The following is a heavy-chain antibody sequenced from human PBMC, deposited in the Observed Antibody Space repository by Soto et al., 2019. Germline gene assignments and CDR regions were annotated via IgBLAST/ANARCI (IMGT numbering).Heavy chain of an antibody. CDR2: INPNSGDT. CDR1: RYAFTGYY. CDR3: AREASLSGYSSARELDY. D-gene: IGHD6-25*01. J-gene: IGHJ4*02. V-gene: IGHV1-2*02. Sequence: GASVQVSCKISRYAFTGYYMHWVRQAPGQGLEWMGWINPNSGDTHYAQMFQGRVTLTSDTSISTAYMELSRLRSDDTAVYYCAREASLSGYSSARELDYWGQGTLVTVSS.